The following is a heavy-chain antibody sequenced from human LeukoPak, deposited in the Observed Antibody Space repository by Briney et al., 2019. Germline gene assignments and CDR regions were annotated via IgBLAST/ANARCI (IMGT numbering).Heavy chain of an antibody. CDR1: GGSFSLYY. CDR2: INHSRST. CDR3: ARIYSRGWSLDY. D-gene: IGHD6-19*01. J-gene: IGHJ4*02. Sequence: SETLSLTCAVYGGSFSLYYWSWIRQSPDKGLEWIGEINHSRSTNYNPSLKSRVTMSLDTSKNQLSLKLSSVTAADTAVYYCARIYSRGWSLDYWGQGTLVTVSS. V-gene: IGHV4-34*01.